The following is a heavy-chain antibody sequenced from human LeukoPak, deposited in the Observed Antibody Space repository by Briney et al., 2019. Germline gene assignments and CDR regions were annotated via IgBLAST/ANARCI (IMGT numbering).Heavy chain of an antibody. D-gene: IGHD6-25*01. J-gene: IGHJ4*02. CDR2: ISGSGGNS. CDR1: GFTFSSYA. V-gene: IGHV3-23*01. CDR3: AKDVAAAGPFALSYFDY. Sequence: GGSLRLSCAASGFTFSSYAMSWVRQAPGKGLEWVSGISGSGGNSYYADSVKGRFTISRDNSKNTLYLQMNSLRAEDTAIYFCAKDVAAAGPFALSYFDYWGLGTLVTVSS.